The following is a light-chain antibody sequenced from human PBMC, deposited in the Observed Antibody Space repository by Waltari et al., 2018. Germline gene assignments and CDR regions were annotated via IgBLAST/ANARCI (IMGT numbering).Light chain of an antibody. J-gene: IGLJ1*01. V-gene: IGLV2-14*03. CDR1: SRDVGGYNY. Sequence: QSALTQPASVSGSPGQSITISCTGTSRDVGGYNYVSSYQQHPGKAPKLLIYDVIYRPSGVSDRFSGSKSGNTASLIISGLQADDEADYYCSSYISSSTPYVFGTGTKVTVL. CDR2: DVI. CDR3: SSYISSSTPYV.